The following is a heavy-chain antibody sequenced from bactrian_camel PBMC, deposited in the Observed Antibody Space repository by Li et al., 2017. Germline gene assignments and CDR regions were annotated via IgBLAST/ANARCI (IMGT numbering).Heavy chain of an antibody. CDR2: VKTDGTP. D-gene: IGHD3*01. Sequence: HVQLVESGGGSVQAGGSLRLSRTSSVDRALSYCMAWFRQAPGQVREGVAVVKTDGTPRYGDSVRGRFTISQDNAKNTLYLQMNSLKPEDTAMYYCAAIESQLGGSWFCGGAVGMDYWGKGTQVTVS. CDR1: VDRALSYC. J-gene: IGHJ7*01. V-gene: IGHV3S55*01.